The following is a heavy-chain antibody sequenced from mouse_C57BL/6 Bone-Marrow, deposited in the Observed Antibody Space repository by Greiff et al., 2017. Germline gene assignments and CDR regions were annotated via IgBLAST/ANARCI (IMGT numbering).Heavy chain of an antibody. D-gene: IGHD1-1*01. J-gene: IGHJ2*01. V-gene: IGHV1-64*01. Sequence: QVQLQQPGAELVKPGASVKLSCKASGYTFTSYWMHWVKQRPGQGLEWIGMIHPNSGSTNYNEKFKSKATLTVDKSSSTAYMQLSSLTSEDSAVYYCAREGPYYYGSSPYYFDDWGQGTTLTVSS. CDR1: GYTFTSYW. CDR3: AREGPYYYGSSPYYFDD. CDR2: IHPNSGST.